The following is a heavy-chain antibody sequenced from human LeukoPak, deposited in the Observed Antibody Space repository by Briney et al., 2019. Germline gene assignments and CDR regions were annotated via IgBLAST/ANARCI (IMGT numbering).Heavy chain of an antibody. V-gene: IGHV4-30-4*01. CDR2: IYYSGST. Sequence: TSETLSLTCTVSGGSISSGDYYWSWIRQPPGKGLEWIGYIYYSGSTYYNPSLKSRVTISVDTSKNQFSLKLSSVTAADTAVYYCARANSSSWYYFDYWGQGTLVTVSS. D-gene: IGHD6-13*01. CDR1: GGSISSGDYY. J-gene: IGHJ4*02. CDR3: ARANSSSWYYFDY.